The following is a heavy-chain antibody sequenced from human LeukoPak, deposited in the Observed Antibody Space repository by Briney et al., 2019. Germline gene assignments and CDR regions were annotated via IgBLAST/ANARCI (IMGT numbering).Heavy chain of an antibody. Sequence: GASVKVSCKASGGTFSSYAISWARQAPGQGLEWMGGIIPIFGTANYAQKFQGRVTITADKSTSTAYMELSSLRSEDTAVYYCARQRRRATVTTLTSSVDYGMDVWGKGTTVTVSS. D-gene: IGHD4-17*01. CDR1: GGTFSSYA. CDR2: IIPIFGTA. CDR3: ARQRRRATVTTLTSSVDYGMDV. V-gene: IGHV1-69*06. J-gene: IGHJ6*04.